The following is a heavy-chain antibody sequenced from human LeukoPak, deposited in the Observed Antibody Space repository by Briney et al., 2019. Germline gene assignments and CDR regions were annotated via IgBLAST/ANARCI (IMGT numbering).Heavy chain of an antibody. D-gene: IGHD2-2*01. J-gene: IGHJ4*02. V-gene: IGHV4-34*01. CDR2: INFSGYT. Sequence: PSETLSLTCADSGVSFGRYSWTWIRQSPGKGLECVGEINFSGYTKYNPSLKSRVTMSVDTSKNQFSLRLASVTAAGTAIYFCARVGSTPAKFDHWGQGTLVTVCS. CDR1: GVSFGRYS. CDR3: ARVGSTPAKFDH.